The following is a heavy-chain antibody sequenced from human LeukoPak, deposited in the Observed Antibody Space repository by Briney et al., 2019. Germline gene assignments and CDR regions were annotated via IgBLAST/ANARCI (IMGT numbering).Heavy chain of an antibody. V-gene: IGHV4-34*01. CDR3: ARIYPVGYYDSRNAFDI. CDR2: INHSRST. D-gene: IGHD3-22*01. Sequence: PSETLSLTCAVYGGSFSGYYWSWIRQPPGKGLEWIGEINHSRSTNYNPSLKSRVTISVDTSKNQFSLKLSSVTAADTAVYYCARIYPVGYYDSRNAFDIWGQGTMVTVFS. J-gene: IGHJ3*02. CDR1: GGSFSGYY.